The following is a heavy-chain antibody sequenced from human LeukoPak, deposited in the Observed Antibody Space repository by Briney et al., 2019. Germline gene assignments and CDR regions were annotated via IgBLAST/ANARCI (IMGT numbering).Heavy chain of an antibody. V-gene: IGHV3-23*01. J-gene: IGHJ4*02. CDR2: LDGSGGGI. Sequence: QPGGALRLSCAASGFSFSIYAMSWVRQAPGKGLEWVSGLDGSGGGISYADSVKGRFTISRDNSKNTVYLQMNSLRAEDTAVYYCAKDLRQGDGYWDIGYWGQGTLVTVSS. D-gene: IGHD5-24*01. CDR1: GFSFSIYA. CDR3: AKDLRQGDGYWDIGY.